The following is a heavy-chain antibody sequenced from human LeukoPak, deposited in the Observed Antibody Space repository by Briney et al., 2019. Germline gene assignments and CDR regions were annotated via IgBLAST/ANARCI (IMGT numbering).Heavy chain of an antibody. D-gene: IGHD6-13*01. V-gene: IGHV4-59*01. CDR2: IYYSGST. CDR1: GGSISNYY. J-gene: IGHJ5*02. Sequence: SETLSLTCTVSGGSISNYYWSWIRQPPGNGLEWIGYIYYSGSTNYNPSLKSRVTISVDTSKNQFSLKLSSVTAADTAVYYCARFEAAANWFDPWGQGTLVTVSS. CDR3: ARFEAAANWFDP.